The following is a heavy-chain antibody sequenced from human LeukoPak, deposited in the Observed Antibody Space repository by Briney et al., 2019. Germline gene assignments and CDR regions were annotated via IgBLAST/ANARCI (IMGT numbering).Heavy chain of an antibody. CDR3: ARVGWLRFFDY. CDR1: GFTFSSYW. D-gene: IGHD5-12*01. J-gene: IGHJ4*02. V-gene: IGHV3-48*01. CDR2: ISSSSSTI. Sequence: GGSLRLSCAASGFTFSSYWMNWARQAPGKGLEWVSYISSSSSTIYYADSVKGRFTISRDNAKNSLYLQMNSLRAEDTAVYYCARVGWLRFFDYWGQGTLVTVSS.